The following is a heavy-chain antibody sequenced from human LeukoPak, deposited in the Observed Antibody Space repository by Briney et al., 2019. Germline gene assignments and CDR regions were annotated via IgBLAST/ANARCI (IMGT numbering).Heavy chain of an antibody. CDR1: GFAFSSYA. CDR2: ISGSGGST. V-gene: IGHV3-23*01. Sequence: GGSLRLSCAASGFAFSSYAMSWVRQAPGKGLEWVSAISGSGGSTYYADSVKGRFTISRDNSKNTLYLQMNSLRAEDTAVYYCAQLPPGGVRANWFDPWGQGTLATVSS. D-gene: IGHD2-8*01. J-gene: IGHJ5*02. CDR3: AQLPPGGVRANWFDP.